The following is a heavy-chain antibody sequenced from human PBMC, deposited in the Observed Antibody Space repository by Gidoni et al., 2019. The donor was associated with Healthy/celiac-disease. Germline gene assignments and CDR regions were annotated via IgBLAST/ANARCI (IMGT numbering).Heavy chain of an antibody. D-gene: IGHD6-19*01. V-gene: IGHV3-48*01. Sequence: EVQLVESGGGLVQPGGSLRLSCAASGFTFSIYSMTWVRQAPGKGLEWVSYISSSSSTIYYADSVKGRFTISRDNAKNSLYLQMNSLRAEDTAVYYCARDRGPGVEQWLAYYYYGMDVWGQGTTVTVSS. CDR3: ARDRGPGVEQWLAYYYYGMDV. CDR1: GFTFSIYS. J-gene: IGHJ6*02. CDR2: ISSSSSTI.